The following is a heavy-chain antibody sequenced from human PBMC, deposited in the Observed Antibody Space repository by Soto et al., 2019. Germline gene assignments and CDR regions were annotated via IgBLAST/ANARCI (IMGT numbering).Heavy chain of an antibody. Sequence: QVQLVESGGGVVQPGRSLRLSCAASGFTFSSYGMHWVRQAPGKGLEWVAVIWYVGSNKYYADSVKGRFTTSRDNSKNTLYLQMNSLRAEDTAVYYCARDGSGSYYNGYAFDIWGQGTMVTVSS. CDR3: ARDGSGSYYNGYAFDI. J-gene: IGHJ3*02. D-gene: IGHD3-10*01. V-gene: IGHV3-33*01. CDR1: GFTFSSYG. CDR2: IWYVGSNK.